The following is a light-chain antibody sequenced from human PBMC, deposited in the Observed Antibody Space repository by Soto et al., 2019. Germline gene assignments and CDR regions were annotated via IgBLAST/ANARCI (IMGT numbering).Light chain of an antibody. CDR2: RAS. J-gene: IGKJ1*01. CDR3: QQYETYSWT. CDR1: QNSNNW. Sequence: QMTQSPSTLAASVGDSVTITCQASQNSNNWLAWYEQKPGKGPTLLIYRASRLERGVPSRFSGSGSGTEFALTISSLQPADFATYYCQQYETYSWTFGQGTKV. V-gene: IGKV1-5*03.